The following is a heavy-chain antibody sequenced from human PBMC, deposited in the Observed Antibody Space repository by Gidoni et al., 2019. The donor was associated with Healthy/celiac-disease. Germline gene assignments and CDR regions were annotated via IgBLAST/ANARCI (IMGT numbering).Heavy chain of an antibody. V-gene: IGHV4-34*01. Sequence: SLTCAVYGGSFSGYYWSWIRQPPGKGLEWIGEINHSGSTNYNPSLKSRVTISVDTSKNQFSLKLSSVTAADTAVYYCARGLRDYVWGSYRYSAYFQHWGQGTLVTVSS. CDR2: INHSGST. CDR1: GGSFSGYY. D-gene: IGHD3-16*02. CDR3: ARGLRDYVWGSYRYSAYFQH. J-gene: IGHJ1*01.